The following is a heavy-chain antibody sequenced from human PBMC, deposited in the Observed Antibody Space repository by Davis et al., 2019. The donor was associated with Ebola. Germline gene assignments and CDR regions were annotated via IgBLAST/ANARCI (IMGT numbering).Heavy chain of an antibody. J-gene: IGHJ1*01. V-gene: IGHV3-48*02. CDR1: GFTFSSYS. D-gene: IGHD3-16*02. CDR3: ARDRSGVWGSYRYTED. Sequence: GSLRLSCAASGFTFSSYSMNWVRQAPGKGLEWVSYISSSSSTIYYADSVKGRFTISRDNAKNSLYLQMNSLRDEDTAVYYCARDRSGVWGSYRYTEDWGQGTLVTVSS. CDR2: ISSSSSTI.